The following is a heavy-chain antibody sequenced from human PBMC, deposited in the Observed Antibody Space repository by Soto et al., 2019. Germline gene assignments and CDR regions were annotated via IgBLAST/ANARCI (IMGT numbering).Heavy chain of an antibody. CDR2: IGPESGAT. CDR1: GYTFTGHY. Sequence: ASVKVSCKASGYTFTGHYIHWVRQAPEQGPEWMGEIGPESGATRYAQRFQGRVTMTMDMSITTVYMELNNLSPDDTAVYYCGRGRSGQIVVFYWGQGTPVTVSS. V-gene: IGHV1-2*02. D-gene: IGHD1-26*01. CDR3: GRGRSGQIVVFY. J-gene: IGHJ4*02.